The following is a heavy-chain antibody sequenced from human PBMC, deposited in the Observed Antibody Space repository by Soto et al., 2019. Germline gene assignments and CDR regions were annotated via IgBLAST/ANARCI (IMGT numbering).Heavy chain of an antibody. CDR1: GFTNTSSA. Sequence: SVKVSCKASGFTNTSSAMQWVRQESGQRLEWIGWIVVGSGNTNYAQKFQERVTITRDMSTSTAYMELSSLRSEDTAVYYCAVLGDYYYYYGMDVWGQGTTVTVSS. V-gene: IGHV1-58*02. CDR3: AVLGDYYYYYGMDV. J-gene: IGHJ6*02. CDR2: IVVGSGNT.